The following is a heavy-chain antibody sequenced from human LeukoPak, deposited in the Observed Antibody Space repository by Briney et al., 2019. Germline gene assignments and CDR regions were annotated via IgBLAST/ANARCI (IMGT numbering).Heavy chain of an antibody. V-gene: IGHV1-69*13. D-gene: IGHD7-27*01. Sequence: SVKVSCKASGGTFSSYAISWVRQAPGQGLEWMGGIIPIFGTANYAQKFQGRVTITADESTSTAYMELSSLRSEDTAIYYCVRTPPNWGFDYWGQGTLVTVSS. CDR1: GGTFSSYA. CDR3: VRTPPNWGFDY. J-gene: IGHJ4*02. CDR2: IIPIFGTA.